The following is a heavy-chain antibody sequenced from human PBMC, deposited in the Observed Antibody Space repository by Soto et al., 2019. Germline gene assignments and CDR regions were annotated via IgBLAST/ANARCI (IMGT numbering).Heavy chain of an antibody. J-gene: IGHJ4*02. V-gene: IGHV4-31*03. Sequence: QVQLQESGPGLVKPSQTLSLTCTVSGGSISSGGYYWSWIRQHPGKGLEWIGYIYYSGSTYYNPSLKSRVTISEDTSKNQFSLKLSSVTAADTAVYYCARFGVVAATLDYWGQGTLVTVSS. CDR2: IYYSGST. D-gene: IGHD2-15*01. CDR1: GGSISSGGYY. CDR3: ARFGVVAATLDY.